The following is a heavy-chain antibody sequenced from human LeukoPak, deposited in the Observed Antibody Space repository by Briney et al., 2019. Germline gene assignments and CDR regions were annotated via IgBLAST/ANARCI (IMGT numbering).Heavy chain of an antibody. CDR1: GFTFSSYA. CDR2: ISYDGSNK. D-gene: IGHD6-6*01. V-gene: IGHV3-30*04. CDR3: ASSTASSSSGRYFDY. J-gene: IGHJ4*02. Sequence: PGGSLRLSCAASGFTFSSYAMHWVRQAPGKGLEWVAVISYDGSNKYYADSVKGRFTISRDNSKNTLYLQMNSLRAEDTAVYYCASSTASSSSGRYFDYWGQGTLVTVSS.